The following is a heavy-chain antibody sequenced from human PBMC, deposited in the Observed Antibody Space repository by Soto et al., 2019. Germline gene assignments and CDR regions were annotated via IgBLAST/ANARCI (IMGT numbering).Heavy chain of an antibody. CDR1: GESFSSYY. D-gene: IGHD3-16*01. CDR2: TNYSGST. CDR3: ARGPGISAARLKY. Sequence: QLQQWGAGLLKPSETLSLTCADYGESFSSYYWSWIRQPPGKGLEWIGETNYSGSTNYNPSLKSRVSISVDTSKKQFFLRLNSVTAADTAVYYCARGPGISAARLKYWGPGTLVTVSS. J-gene: IGHJ4*02. V-gene: IGHV4-34*01.